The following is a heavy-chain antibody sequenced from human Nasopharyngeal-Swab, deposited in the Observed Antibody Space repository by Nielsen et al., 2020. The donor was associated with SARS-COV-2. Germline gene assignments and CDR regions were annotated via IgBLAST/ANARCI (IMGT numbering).Heavy chain of an antibody. V-gene: IGHV3-74*01. J-gene: IGHJ4*02. CDR3: VRAGYSGSYGGFDL. D-gene: IGHD1-26*01. Sequence: GGSLRLSCAASGFTFSDYWIHWVRQAPEAGLVWVSRVNTDGSSPSYADSVRGRFTISRDNAQSMVYAQLSNLRVEDTAVYYCVRAGYSGSYGGFDLWGQGALVTVSS. CDR2: VNTDGSSP. CDR1: GFTFSDYW.